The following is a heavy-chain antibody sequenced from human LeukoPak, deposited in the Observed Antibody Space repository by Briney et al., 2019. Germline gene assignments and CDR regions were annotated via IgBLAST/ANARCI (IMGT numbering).Heavy chain of an antibody. CDR3: AKVPDRGRSGSYYGYFDY. Sequence: GGSLRLSCAASGFTFSSYGMHWVRQAPGKGLEWVAVISFDGSNKYYADSVKGRFTISRDNPKNTLYLQMNSLGAEDTAVYYCAKVPDRGRSGSYYGYFDYWGQGTLVTVSS. CDR1: GFTFSSYG. V-gene: IGHV3-30*18. D-gene: IGHD1-26*01. J-gene: IGHJ4*02. CDR2: ISFDGSNK.